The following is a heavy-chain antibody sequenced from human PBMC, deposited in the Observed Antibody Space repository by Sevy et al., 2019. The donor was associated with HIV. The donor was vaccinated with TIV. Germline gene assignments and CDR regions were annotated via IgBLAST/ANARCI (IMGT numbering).Heavy chain of an antibody. CDR2: ISGSGGST. CDR3: ASPIIVVVPAAPTIDY. V-gene: IGHV3-23*01. D-gene: IGHD2-2*01. Sequence: GGSLRLSCAASGFTFSSYAMSWVRQAPGKGLEWVSAISGSGGSTYYADSVKGRFTISRDNSKNTLYLQMNSLRAEDTAVYYCASPIIVVVPAAPTIDYWGQGILVTVSS. J-gene: IGHJ4*02. CDR1: GFTFSSYA.